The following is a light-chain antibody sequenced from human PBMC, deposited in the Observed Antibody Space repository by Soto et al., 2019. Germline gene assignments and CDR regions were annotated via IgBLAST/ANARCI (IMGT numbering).Light chain of an antibody. V-gene: IGKV4-1*01. CDR1: QSVLYSSNNKNY. Sequence: DIVMTQSPASLAVSLGERATINCKSSQSVLYSSNNKNYLAWYQQKPGQPTKLLIYWASTRESGVPDRFSGSGSGTDFTLTISSLQAEDVAVYYCQQYYSTPFTFGPGTKVDIK. CDR2: WAS. CDR3: QQYYSTPFT. J-gene: IGKJ3*01.